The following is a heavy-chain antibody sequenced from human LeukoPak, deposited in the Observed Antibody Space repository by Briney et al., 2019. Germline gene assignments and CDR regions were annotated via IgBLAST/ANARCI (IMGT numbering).Heavy chain of an antibody. CDR2: IKQDGSEK. Sequence: GGSLRLSCAASGFTFSSYWMSWVRQAPGKGLEWVANIKQDGSEKYYVDSVKGRFTISRDNAKNSLYLQMNSLRAEDTAVYYCSGVRLGGLAFFGYWGQGTRVTVSS. CDR1: GFTFSSYW. D-gene: IGHD3-16*02. CDR3: SGVRLGGLAFFGY. J-gene: IGHJ4*02. V-gene: IGHV3-7*04.